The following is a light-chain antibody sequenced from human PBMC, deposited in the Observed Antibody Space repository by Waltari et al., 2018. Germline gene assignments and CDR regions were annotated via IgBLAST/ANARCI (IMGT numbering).Light chain of an antibody. CDR2: GAT. Sequence: DIQMTQSPSAMSASVGDRVTITCRVSQGISNYLAWFQQKPGKVPKRLIYGATSLQSGVPSRFSGSGSGTEFTLTISSLQPEDFATYYCLQHNNYPRTFGQGTKVEIK. V-gene: IGKV1-17*03. CDR3: LQHNNYPRT. J-gene: IGKJ1*01. CDR1: QGISNY.